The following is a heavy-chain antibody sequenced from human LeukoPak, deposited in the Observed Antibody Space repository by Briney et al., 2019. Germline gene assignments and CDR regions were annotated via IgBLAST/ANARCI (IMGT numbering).Heavy chain of an antibody. Sequence: GGSLRLSCAASGCTFDDYALHWVRQGPGKGLEWVSLINGDGDGTNYADSVKGRFTISRDNSKNSLYLQMNSLRPEDTAMYYCAKVARMGLVRGRFGLDVWGQGTTVTVAS. D-gene: IGHD3-10*01. V-gene: IGHV3-43*02. CDR2: INGDGDGT. CDR1: GCTFDDYA. CDR3: AKVARMGLVRGRFGLDV. J-gene: IGHJ6*02.